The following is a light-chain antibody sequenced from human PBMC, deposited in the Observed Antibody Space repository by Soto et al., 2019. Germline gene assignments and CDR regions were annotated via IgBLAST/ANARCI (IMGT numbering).Light chain of an antibody. CDR2: AAS. Sequence: AIRMTQSPSSLSASTGDRLTITCRASQGISSYLAWYQQKPGKAPKLLIYAASTLQSGVPSRFRGSGSGTDFTLTISCLQSEDFATYYCQQYYSYPRTFGQGTKVEIK. V-gene: IGKV1-8*01. J-gene: IGKJ1*01. CDR3: QQYYSYPRT. CDR1: QGISSY.